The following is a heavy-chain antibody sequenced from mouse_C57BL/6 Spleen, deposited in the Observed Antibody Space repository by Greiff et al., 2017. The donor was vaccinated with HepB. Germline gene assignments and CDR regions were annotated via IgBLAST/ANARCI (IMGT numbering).Heavy chain of an antibody. J-gene: IGHJ3*01. V-gene: IGHV5-17*01. CDR2: ISSGSSTI. D-gene: IGHD2-1*01. CDR1: GFTFSDYG. Sequence: EVMLVESGGGLVKPGGSLKLSCAASGFTFSDYGMHWVRQAPEKGLEWVAYISSGSSTIYYADTVKGRFTISRANAKTTLFLQMTSVRSEDTAMYYCERVYYGNLAWFAYWGQGTLVTVSA. CDR3: ERVYYGNLAWFAY.